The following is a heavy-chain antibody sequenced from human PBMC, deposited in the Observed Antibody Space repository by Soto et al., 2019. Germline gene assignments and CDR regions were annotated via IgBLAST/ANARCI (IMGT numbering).Heavy chain of an antibody. CDR2: IIPILGIA. V-gene: IGHV1-69*02. Sequence: QVQLVQSGAEVKKPGSSVKVSCKASGGTFSSYTISWVRQAPGQGLEWMGRIIPILGIADYAQKFQGRVTITADKSTSTAYMELGSMRAEATAGDYCARERKADPDYWGQGALVTVSS. J-gene: IGHJ4*02. CDR1: GGTFSSYT. CDR3: ARERKADPDY.